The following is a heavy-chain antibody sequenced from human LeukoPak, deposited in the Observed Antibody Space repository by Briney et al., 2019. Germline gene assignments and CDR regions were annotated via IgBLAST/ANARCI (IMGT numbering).Heavy chain of an antibody. J-gene: IGHJ4*02. V-gene: IGHV3-30*18. D-gene: IGHD3-9*01. CDR3: AKEGDYDILTGYYK. CDR2: ISYDGSNK. Sequence: GGSLRLSCAASGFTFSSYGMHWVRQAPGKGLEWVAVISYDGSNKYYADSVKGRFTISRDNSKNTLYLQMNSLRAEDTAVYYCAKEGDYDILTGYYKWGQETLVTVSS. CDR1: GFTFSSYG.